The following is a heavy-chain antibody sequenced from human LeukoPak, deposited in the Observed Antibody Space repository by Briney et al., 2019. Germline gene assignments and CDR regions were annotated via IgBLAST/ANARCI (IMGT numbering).Heavy chain of an antibody. CDR2: IYYSGST. Sequence: SETLSLTCAVYGGSFGGYYWSWIRQPPGKGLEWIGYIYYSGSTNYNPSLKSRVTISVDTSKNQFSLKLSSVTAADTAVYYCARDRRYSSSWVFDYWGQGTLVTVSS. CDR3: ARDRRYSSSWVFDY. CDR1: GGSFGGYY. V-gene: IGHV4-59*01. J-gene: IGHJ4*02. D-gene: IGHD6-13*01.